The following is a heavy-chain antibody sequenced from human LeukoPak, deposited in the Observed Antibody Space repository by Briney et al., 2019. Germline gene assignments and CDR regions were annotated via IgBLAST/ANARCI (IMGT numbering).Heavy chain of an antibody. V-gene: IGHV3-20*04. CDR3: ARDRSNRGEQWLVRSYYYYYMDV. Sequence: PGGSLRLSCAASGFTVSSNYMSWVRQAPGKGLEWVSGINWNGGSTGYADSVKGRFTISRDNAKNSLYLQMNSLRAEDTALYYCARDRSNRGEQWLVRSYYYYYMDVWGKGTTVTVSS. CDR1: GFTVSSNY. CDR2: INWNGGST. J-gene: IGHJ6*03. D-gene: IGHD6-19*01.